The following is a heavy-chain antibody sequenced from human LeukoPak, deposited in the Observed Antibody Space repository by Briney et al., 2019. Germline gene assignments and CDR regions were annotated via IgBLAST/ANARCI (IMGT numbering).Heavy chain of an antibody. Sequence: AETLSLTCTVSGGSISSDYYWSWIRQPAGKGLEWIGRIYTSGITNYNPSLKSRVTMSVDKSKNQFSLNLSSVTAADTAVYYCARDLGDWSQGTLVTVSS. CDR1: GGSISSDYY. J-gene: IGHJ4*02. CDR2: IYTSGIT. V-gene: IGHV4-4*07. CDR3: ARDLGD.